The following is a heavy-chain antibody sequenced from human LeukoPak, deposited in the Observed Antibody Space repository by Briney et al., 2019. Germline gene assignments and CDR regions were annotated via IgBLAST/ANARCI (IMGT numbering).Heavy chain of an antibody. J-gene: IGHJ4*02. Sequence: GGSLRLSCAASGFTFNTYWMSWVRQTPGKGLEWVASIKEDGSQKNYVDSVRGRFTISRDNAKNSLYLQMNSLRAEDTAVYYCARDGFSSAINFWGQGTLVTVSS. CDR3: ARDGFSSAINF. CDR2: IKEDGSQK. V-gene: IGHV3-7*01. CDR1: GFTFNTYW. D-gene: IGHD2-21*02.